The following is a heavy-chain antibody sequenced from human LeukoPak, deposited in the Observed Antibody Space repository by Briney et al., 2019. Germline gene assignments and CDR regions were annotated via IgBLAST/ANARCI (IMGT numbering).Heavy chain of an antibody. V-gene: IGHV3-48*01. CDR3: ARVGSTDSPHAFDI. CDR2: ISSDSRTI. D-gene: IGHD2-21*02. Sequence: GGSLRLSCAASGFTFSSYSMNWVRQAPGKGLEWVSYISSDSRTIYYADSVKGRFTISRDNAKNSLYLQMNSLRAEDTSVYYCARVGSTDSPHAFDIWGQGTMVTVSS. CDR1: GFTFSSYS. J-gene: IGHJ3*02.